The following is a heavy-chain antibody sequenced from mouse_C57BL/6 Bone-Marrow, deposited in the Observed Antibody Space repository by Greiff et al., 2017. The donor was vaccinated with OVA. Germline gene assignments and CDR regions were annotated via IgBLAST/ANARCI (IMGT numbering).Heavy chain of an antibody. Sequence: EVQGVESGPVLVKPGASVKMSCKASGYTFTDYYMNWVKQSHGKSLEWIGVINPYNGGTSYNQKFKGKATLTVDKSSSTAYMELNSLTSEDSAVYYCARSGWGYWGQGTSVTVSS. CDR3: ARSGWGY. V-gene: IGHV1-19*01. CDR1: GYTFTDYY. CDR2: INPYNGGT. J-gene: IGHJ4*01. D-gene: IGHD2-3*01.